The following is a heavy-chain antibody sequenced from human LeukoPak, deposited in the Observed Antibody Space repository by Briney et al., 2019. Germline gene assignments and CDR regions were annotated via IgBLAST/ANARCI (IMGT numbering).Heavy chain of an antibody. D-gene: IGHD2-2*01. V-gene: IGHV4-61*02. CDR1: GGSISSGGYY. CDR2: IYTSGST. J-gene: IGHJ4*02. Sequence: SETLSLTCTVSGGSISSGGYYWSWIRQPAGKGLEWIGRIYTSGSTNYNPSLKSRVTISVDTSKNQFSLKLSSVTAADTAVYYCARGLGYCSSTSCWTPEFDYWGQGTLVTVSS. CDR3: ARGLGYCSSTSCWTPEFDY.